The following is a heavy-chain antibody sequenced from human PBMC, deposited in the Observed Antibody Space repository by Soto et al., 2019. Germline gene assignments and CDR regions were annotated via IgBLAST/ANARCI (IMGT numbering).Heavy chain of an antibody. V-gene: IGHV4-39*02. CDR3: ARSSIVPRLLMYPFDY. Sequence: SETLSLTCTVSGGSISSGDYYWSWVRQPPGKGLEWIGSIYYSGSTYYNPSLKSRVTISVDTSKNHFSLKLNSVTAADTAVYYCARSSIVPRLLMYPFDYWGQGTLVTVSS. CDR2: IYYSGST. CDR1: GGSISSGDYY. D-gene: IGHD2-8*01. J-gene: IGHJ4*02.